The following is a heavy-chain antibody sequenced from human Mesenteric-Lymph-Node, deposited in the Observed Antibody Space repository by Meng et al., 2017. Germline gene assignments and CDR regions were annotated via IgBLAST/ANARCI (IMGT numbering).Heavy chain of an antibody. D-gene: IGHD3-16*01. Sequence: VQLVESGGGFVNPGGSLRLSCAVSGITFKDAWMSWVRQAPGKGLEWVGRIKSNGDGGTTDYAAPVKGRFTISRDDSKNTLFLQMDSLKTEDTAVYYCTPDPWGYWGQGTLVTVS. CDR1: GITFKDAW. V-gene: IGHV3-15*01. CDR3: TPDPWGY. CDR2: IKSNGDGGTT. J-gene: IGHJ4*02.